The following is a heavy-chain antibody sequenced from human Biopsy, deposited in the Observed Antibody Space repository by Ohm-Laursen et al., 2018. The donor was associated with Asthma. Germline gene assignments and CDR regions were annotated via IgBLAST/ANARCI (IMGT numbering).Heavy chain of an antibody. V-gene: IGHV1-69*13. CDR2: IMTVFGTT. CDR1: GGTFSNFA. J-gene: IGHJ6*02. CDR3: AGCQVGYSSGWSLLLKKIYYSGMDV. D-gene: IGHD6-19*01. Sequence: GASVKVSCKAPGGTFSNFAISWVRQAPGQGLEWLGGIMTVFGTTNYAQKFQGRVTITADESTSTAYMEVTSLRSEDTAIYYCAGCQVGYSSGWSLLLKKIYYSGMDVWGQGTAATVSS.